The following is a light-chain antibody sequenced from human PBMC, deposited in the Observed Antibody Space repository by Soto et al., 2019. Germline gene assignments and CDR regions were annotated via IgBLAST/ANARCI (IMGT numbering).Light chain of an antibody. Sequence: QSALTQPASVSGSPGQSITISCTGTSSDVGAYNYVSWYQQHPGKAPKLMIYEVSNRPSGVSNRFSGSKSGNTASLTISGPQAEDEADYSCSSYTISSHVVFGGGTKLTVL. CDR2: EVS. J-gene: IGLJ2*01. V-gene: IGLV2-14*01. CDR3: SSYTISSHVV. CDR1: SSDVGAYNY.